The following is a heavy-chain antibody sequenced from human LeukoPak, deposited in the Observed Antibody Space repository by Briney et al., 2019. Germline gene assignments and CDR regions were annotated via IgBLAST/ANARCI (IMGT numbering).Heavy chain of an antibody. V-gene: IGHV1-58*02. CDR2: IVVGSGNT. CDR3: AADAGDILTGYLRDAFDI. CDR1: GFTFTSSA. Sequence: SVKVSCKASGFTFTSSAMQWVRQARGQRLEWIGWIVVGSGNTNYAQKFQERVTITRDMSTSTAYMELSSLRSEDTAVYYCAADAGDILTGYLRDAFDIWGQGTMVTVSS. D-gene: IGHD3-9*01. J-gene: IGHJ3*02.